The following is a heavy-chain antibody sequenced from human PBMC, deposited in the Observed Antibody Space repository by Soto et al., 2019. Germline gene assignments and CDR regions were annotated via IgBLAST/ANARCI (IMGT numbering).Heavy chain of an antibody. V-gene: IGHV3-30*03. D-gene: IGHD4-4*01. J-gene: IGHJ4*02. Sequence: PGGSLRLSCAASGFSFSNYGIHWVRQAPGKGLEWVSFISNDATKKYYADSLKGRFTISRDNAKNTLYLQMNSLRAEDTAVYYCARGGRLQSVPYWGQGTLVTVSS. CDR3: ARGGRLQSVPY. CDR2: ISNDATKK. CDR1: GFSFSNYG.